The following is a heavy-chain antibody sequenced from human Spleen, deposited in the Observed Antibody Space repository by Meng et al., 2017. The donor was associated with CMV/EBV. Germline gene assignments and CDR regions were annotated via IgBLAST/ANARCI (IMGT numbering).Heavy chain of an antibody. V-gene: IGHV3-33*06. CDR2: IWYDGSNK. CDR1: GFIFDDYG. D-gene: IGHD4-17*01. CDR3: AKDLTTSRGMDV. J-gene: IGHJ6*02. Sequence: GESLKISCEASGFIFDDYGMIWVRQAPGKGLEWVAVIWYDGSNKYYADSVKGRFTISRDNSKNTLYLQMNSLRAEDTAVYYCAKDLTTSRGMDVWGQGTTVTVSS.